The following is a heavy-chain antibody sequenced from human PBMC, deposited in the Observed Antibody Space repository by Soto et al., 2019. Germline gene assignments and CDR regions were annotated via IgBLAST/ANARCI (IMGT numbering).Heavy chain of an antibody. CDR1: GGSFSGYY. CDR2: INHSGST. J-gene: IGHJ4*02. CDR3: ARGKGYCSGGSCYRGRRFDY. V-gene: IGHV4-34*01. D-gene: IGHD2-15*01. Sequence: QVQLQQWGAGLLKPSETLSLTCAVYGGSFSGYYWSWIRQPPGKGLEWIGEINHSGSTNYNPSLNSRISIVEETTKNQLSQKLSSVTAADTAVYYCARGKGYCSGGSCYRGRRFDYWGQGTLVTVSS.